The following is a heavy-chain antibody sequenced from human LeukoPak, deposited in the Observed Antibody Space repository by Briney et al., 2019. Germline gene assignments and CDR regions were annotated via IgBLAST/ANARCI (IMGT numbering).Heavy chain of an antibody. J-gene: IGHJ4*02. V-gene: IGHV3-48*01. Sequence: GGSLRLSCAASGFTFSSYSMNWVRQAPGKGLEWVSYISSSSSTIYYADSVKGRFTISRDNAKNSLYLQMNSLRAEDTAVYYCARARDGVSSDYWGQGTLVTVSS. D-gene: IGHD6-6*01. CDR3: ARARDGVSSDY. CDR1: GFTFSSYS. CDR2: ISSSSSTI.